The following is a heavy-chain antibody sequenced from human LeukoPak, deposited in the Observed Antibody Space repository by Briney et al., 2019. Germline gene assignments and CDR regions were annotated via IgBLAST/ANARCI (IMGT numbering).Heavy chain of an antibody. CDR3: AAAYYYDSSGYYPLFDY. D-gene: IGHD3-22*01. CDR2: IVVGSGNT. Sequence: ASVKVSCKASGFTFTSSAMQWVRQARGQRLEWIGWIVVGSGNTNYAQKLQERVTITRDMSTSTAYMELSSLRPEDTAVYYCAAAYYYDSSGYYPLFDYWGQGTLVTVSS. J-gene: IGHJ4*02. V-gene: IGHV1-58*02. CDR1: GFTFTSSA.